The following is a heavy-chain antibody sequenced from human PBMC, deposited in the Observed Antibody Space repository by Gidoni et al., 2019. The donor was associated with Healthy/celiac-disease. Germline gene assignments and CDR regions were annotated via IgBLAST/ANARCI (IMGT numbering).Heavy chain of an antibody. CDR2: SYYSGST. J-gene: IGHJ6*02. Sequence: QVQLQESGPGLVTPSETLSLPCTGSGGPISSYYWSWIRQPPGKGLEWIGYSYYSGSTNYTPSLKSRVTISVDTSKSQFSLKLSSVTAADTAVYYCAREELAYCGGDCEYGMDVWGQGTTVTVSS. V-gene: IGHV4-59*01. CDR3: AREELAYCGGDCEYGMDV. D-gene: IGHD2-21*02. CDR1: GGPISSYY.